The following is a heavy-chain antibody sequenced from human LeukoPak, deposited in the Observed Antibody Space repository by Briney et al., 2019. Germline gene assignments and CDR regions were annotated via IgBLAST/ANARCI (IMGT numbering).Heavy chain of an antibody. V-gene: IGHV4-38-2*02. Sequence: TSETLSLTCTVSGESISGFYWTWIRQPPGKGLEWIGSIYYSGSTYYNPSLKSRVTISVDTSKNQFSLKLSSVTAADTAVYYCARGHIVVVVARGNWFDPWGQGTLVTVSS. CDR3: ARGHIVVVVARGNWFDP. J-gene: IGHJ5*02. CDR2: IYYSGST. D-gene: IGHD2-15*01. CDR1: GESISGFY.